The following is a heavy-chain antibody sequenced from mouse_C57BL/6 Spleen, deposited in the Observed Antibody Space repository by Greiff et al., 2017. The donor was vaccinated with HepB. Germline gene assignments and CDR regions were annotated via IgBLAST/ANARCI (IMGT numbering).Heavy chain of an antibody. CDR2: IYPGDGDT. CDR1: GYAFSSSW. J-gene: IGHJ2*01. CDR3: ARPYINDDQPFDY. D-gene: IGHD2-12*01. Sequence: QVQLQQSGPELVKPGASVKISCKASGYAFSSSWMNWVKQRPGKGLEWIGRIYPGDGDTNYNGKFKGKATLTADKSSSTAYMQLSSLTSEDSAVYFCARPYINDDQPFDYWGQGTTLTVSS. V-gene: IGHV1-82*01.